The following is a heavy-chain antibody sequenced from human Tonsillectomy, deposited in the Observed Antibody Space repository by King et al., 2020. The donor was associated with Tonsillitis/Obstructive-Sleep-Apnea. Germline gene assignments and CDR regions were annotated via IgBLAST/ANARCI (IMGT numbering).Heavy chain of an antibody. CDR1: GGTFSSFA. CDR2: IIPILDIP. D-gene: IGHD2-2*01. V-gene: IGHV1-69*04. J-gene: IGHJ6*03. CDR3: ASAAVVGAERSSIRMDV. Sequence: VQLVQSGAEVKKPGSSVKVSCKASGGTFSSFAFSWVRQAPGQGLEWMGRIIPILDIPNYAQKFQGRVTITTDKSTSTAYMELSSLRSEDTAVSVCASAAVVGAERSSIRMDVWGKGTTVTVSS.